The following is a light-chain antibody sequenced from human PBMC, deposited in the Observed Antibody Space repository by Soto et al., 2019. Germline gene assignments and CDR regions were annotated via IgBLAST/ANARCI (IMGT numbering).Light chain of an antibody. CDR2: DAS. CDR1: QSVSSY. Sequence: EIVLTQSPTTLSLSPGERATLSCRASQSVSSYLAWYQQKPGQAPRLLIYDASNRATGIPARFSGSGSGTDFPLTISSLEPEDFAVYYCQQRTNWPTFGPGTKVDLK. CDR3: QQRTNWPT. V-gene: IGKV3-11*01. J-gene: IGKJ3*01.